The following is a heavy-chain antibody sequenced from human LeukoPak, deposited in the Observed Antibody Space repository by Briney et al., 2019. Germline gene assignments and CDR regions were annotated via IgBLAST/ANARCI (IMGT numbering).Heavy chain of an antibody. J-gene: IGHJ4*02. V-gene: IGHV4-59*01. CDR3: AIVYQSAEYYFHY. CDR1: GGSIDCYY. D-gene: IGHD2-2*01. CDR2: IYYTGST. Sequence: KPSETLSLTCTVSGGSIDCYYWSWLRQPPGKGLEWIGYIYYTGSTEYHPSLKSRVTISLDTSKNQFSLKLTSVTAAHTAVYYCAIVYQSAEYYFHYWGQGNLVSVSS.